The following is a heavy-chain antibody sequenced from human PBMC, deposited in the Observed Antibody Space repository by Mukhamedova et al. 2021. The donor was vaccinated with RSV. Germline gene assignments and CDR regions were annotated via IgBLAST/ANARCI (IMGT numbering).Heavy chain of an antibody. Sequence: KFQGRVTITADESTSTAYMELSSLGSEDTAVYYCARAGEESFDYWGQGTLVTVSS. D-gene: IGHD3-16*01. CDR3: ARAGEESFDY. V-gene: IGHV1-69*01. J-gene: IGHJ4*02.